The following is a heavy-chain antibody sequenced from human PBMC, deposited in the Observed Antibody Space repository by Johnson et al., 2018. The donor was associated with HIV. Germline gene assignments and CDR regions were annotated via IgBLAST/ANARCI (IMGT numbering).Heavy chain of an antibody. Sequence: QVQLVESGGGVVQPGRSLRLSCAASGFTFSSFPIHWVRQAPGKGLEWVAFIRYDGSNKYYADSVKGRFTISRDNSKNTLYLRMNSLRPEDTAVYYCATIWPGNFAFDIWGQGTVVTVSS. J-gene: IGHJ3*02. V-gene: IGHV3-30*02. D-gene: IGHD2-2*02. CDR3: ATIWPGNFAFDI. CDR2: IRYDGSNK. CDR1: GFTFSSFP.